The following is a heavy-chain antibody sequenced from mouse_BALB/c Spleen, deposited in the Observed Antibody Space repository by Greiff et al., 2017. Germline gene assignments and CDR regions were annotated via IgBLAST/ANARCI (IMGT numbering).Heavy chain of an antibody. CDR1: GFTFSSYA. CDR3: ARQYGYDDYAMDY. Sequence: DVHLVESGGGLVKPGGSLKLSCAASGFTFSSYAMSWVRQTPEKRLEWVATISSGGSYTYYPDSVKGRFTISRDNAKNTLYLQMSSLRSEDTAMYYCARQYGYDDYAMDYWGQGTSVTVSS. V-gene: IGHV5-9-3*01. D-gene: IGHD2-2*01. J-gene: IGHJ4*01. CDR2: ISSGGSYT.